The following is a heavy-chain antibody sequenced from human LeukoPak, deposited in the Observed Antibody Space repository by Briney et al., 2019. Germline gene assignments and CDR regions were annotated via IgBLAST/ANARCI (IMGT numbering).Heavy chain of an antibody. D-gene: IGHD6-6*01. V-gene: IGHV1-69*05. CDR2: IIPIFGTA. J-gene: IGHJ4*02. CDR3: ARQLPPKSGYFDY. CDR1: GYTFTSYY. Sequence: GASVKVSCKASGYTFTSYYMHWVRQAPGQGLEWMGGIIPIFGTANYAQKFQGRVTITTDESTSTAYMELSSLRSEDTAVYYCARQLPPKSGYFDYWGQGTLVTVSS.